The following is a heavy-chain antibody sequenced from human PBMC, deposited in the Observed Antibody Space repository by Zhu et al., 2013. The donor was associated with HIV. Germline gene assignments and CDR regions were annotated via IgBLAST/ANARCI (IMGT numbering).Heavy chain of an antibody. CDR3: ARVSPGNRGIVGATTVIDY. V-gene: IGHV4-34*01. CDR1: GGSFSGYY. Sequence: QVQLQQWGAGLLKPSETLSLTCAVYGGSFSGYYWSWIRQPPGKGLEWIGEINHSGSTNYNPSLKSRVTISVDTSKNQFSLKLSSVTAADTAVYYCARVSPGNRGIVGATTVIDYWGQGTLVTVSS. CDR2: INHSGST. D-gene: IGHD1-26*01. J-gene: IGHJ4*02.